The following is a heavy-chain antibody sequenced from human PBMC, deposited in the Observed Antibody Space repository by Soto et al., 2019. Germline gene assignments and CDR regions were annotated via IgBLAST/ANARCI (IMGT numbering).Heavy chain of an antibody. V-gene: IGHV5-51*01. CDR2: IYPGDSDT. CDR3: ARSGRYFDWTRLGAFDI. CDR1: GYSFTSYW. J-gene: IGHJ3*02. D-gene: IGHD3-9*01. Sequence: XESLTISCKGSGYSFTSYWIGLVRQMPGKGLEWMGIIYPGDSDTRYSPSFQGQVTISADKSISTAYLQWSSLKASDTAMYYCARSGRYFDWTRLGAFDIWGQGTMVTVSS.